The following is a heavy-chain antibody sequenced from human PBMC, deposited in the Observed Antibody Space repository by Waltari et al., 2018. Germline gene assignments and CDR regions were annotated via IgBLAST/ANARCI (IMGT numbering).Heavy chain of an antibody. CDR2: IWYDGSNK. Sequence: QVQLVESGGGVVQPGRSLRLSCAASGFTFSSYGMHWVRKAPGKGLEWVAVIWYDGSNKYYADSVKGRFTISRDNSKNTLYLQMNSLRAEDTAVYYRARVRGGSYYGVDYWGQGTLVTVSS. D-gene: IGHD1-26*01. CDR1: GFTFSSYG. CDR3: ARVRGGSYYGVDY. V-gene: IGHV3-33*01. J-gene: IGHJ4*02.